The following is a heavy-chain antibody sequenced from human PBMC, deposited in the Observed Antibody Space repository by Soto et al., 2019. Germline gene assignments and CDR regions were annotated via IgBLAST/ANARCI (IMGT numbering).Heavy chain of an antibody. CDR1: ELTFNVCW. D-gene: IGHD1-1*01. Sequence: EVQLVESGGGLVQPGGSLRLSCAASELTFNVCWVHWVRQAPGKGLVWVAHMNRDGTNINYADSVKGRFTISRDHAKNALYLQMNSLRVEDTAVYYCVRDRGQPDAFDIWGQGTVVTVS. J-gene: IGHJ3*02. CDR3: VRDRGQPDAFDI. V-gene: IGHV3-74*01. CDR2: MNRDGTNI.